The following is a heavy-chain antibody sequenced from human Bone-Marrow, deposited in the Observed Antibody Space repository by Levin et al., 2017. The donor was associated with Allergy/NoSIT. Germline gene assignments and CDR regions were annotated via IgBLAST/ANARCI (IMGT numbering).Heavy chain of an antibody. CDR3: ARNGNDFDTSGHALNYLDS. J-gene: IGHJ4*02. V-gene: IGHV4-4*02. D-gene: IGHD3-22*01. Sequence: PSETLSLTCTVSGGSLDSSNWWSWVRQSPGKGLEWLGEVHQSGSTNYRPSLQSRLTISIDKSKNQFFLKVTSVVAADAAVYYCARNGNDFDTSGHALNYLDSWGLGTQVTVSS. CDR2: VHQSGST. CDR1: GGSLDSSNW.